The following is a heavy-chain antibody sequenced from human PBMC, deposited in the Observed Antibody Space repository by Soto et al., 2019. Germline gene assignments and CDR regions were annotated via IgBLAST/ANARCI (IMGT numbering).Heavy chain of an antibody. J-gene: IGHJ6*02. CDR1: GGTFSSYA. CDR3: ARANTGALYYYDYGMDG. CDR2: IIPIFGTA. V-gene: IGHV1-69*01. D-gene: IGHD3-10*01. Sequence: QVQLVQSGAEVKKPGSSVKVSCKASGGTFSSYAISWVRQAPGQGLEWMGGIIPIFGTANYAQKFQGRVTITADEPTSTAYMELSSLRSDDTAVYYCARANTGALYYYDYGMDGSGQGTTVTDSS.